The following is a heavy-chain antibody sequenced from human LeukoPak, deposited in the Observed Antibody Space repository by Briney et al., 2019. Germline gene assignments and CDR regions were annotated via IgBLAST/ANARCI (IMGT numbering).Heavy chain of an antibody. CDR3: AREVSSSRNYYYMDV. CDR2: IKQDGSEK. CDR1: GFTFSSYW. V-gene: IGHV3-7*03. Sequence: GGPLRLSCAASGFTFSSYWMSWVRQAPGKGLEWVANIKQDGSEKYYVDSVKGRFTISRDNAKNSLYLQMNSLRAEDTAVYYCAREVSSSRNYYYMDVWGKGTTVTVSS. D-gene: IGHD6-13*01. J-gene: IGHJ6*03.